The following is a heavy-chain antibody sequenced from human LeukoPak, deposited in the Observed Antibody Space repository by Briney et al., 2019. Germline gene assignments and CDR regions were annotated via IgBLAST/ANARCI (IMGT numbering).Heavy chain of an antibody. Sequence: GGSLRLSCAVSGFTVRDNYLNWVRQTPGKGLECVSVLYSGGAAYYADSVKGRFTISRDTSKNTLSLQMNSLRVEDTALYYCARGAFSPHGSYYGHWGQGTPVTVSS. J-gene: IGHJ4*02. D-gene: IGHD1-26*01. CDR3: ARGAFSPHGSYYGH. V-gene: IGHV3-53*01. CDR1: GFTVRDNY. CDR2: LYSGGAA.